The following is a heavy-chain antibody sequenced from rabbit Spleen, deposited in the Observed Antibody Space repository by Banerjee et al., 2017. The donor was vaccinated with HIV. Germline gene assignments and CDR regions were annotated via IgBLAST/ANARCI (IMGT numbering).Heavy chain of an antibody. D-gene: IGHD1-1*01. CDR3: VRGASSSGYYSL. V-gene: IGHV1S40*01. Sequence: QSLEESGGDLVKPGASLTLTCTASGFSFSSSDWIYWVRQAPRKGLEWIGYIEPIFGNTYYASWVNGRFTISSHNAQNTLYLQLNSLTVADTATYFCVRGASSSGYYSLWGQGTLVTVS. J-gene: IGHJ4*01. CDR2: IEPIFGNT. CDR1: GFSFSSSDW.